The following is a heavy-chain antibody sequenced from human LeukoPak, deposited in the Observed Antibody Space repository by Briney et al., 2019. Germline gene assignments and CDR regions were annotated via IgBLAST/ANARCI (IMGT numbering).Heavy chain of an antibody. Sequence: QPGGSLRLSCAVSGFTVSGNYMSWVRQAPGKGLEWVSLIYSGGTTYYADSVKGRFTISRDNSKNTLYLQMNSLRAEDTAVYYCAKVRSDYYDSSGYYWGQGTLVTVSS. D-gene: IGHD3-22*01. CDR2: IYSGGTT. J-gene: IGHJ4*02. CDR1: GFTVSGNY. V-gene: IGHV3-53*01. CDR3: AKVRSDYYDSSGYY.